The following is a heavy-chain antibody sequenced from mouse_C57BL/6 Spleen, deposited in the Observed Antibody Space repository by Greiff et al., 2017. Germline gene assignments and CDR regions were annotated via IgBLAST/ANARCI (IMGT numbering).Heavy chain of an antibody. CDR1: GYTFTSYW. Sequence: QVQLQQSGAELVMPGASVKLSCKASGYTFTSYWMHWVKQRPGQGLEWIGEIDPSDSYTNYNQKFKGKSTLTVDKSSSTAYMQLSSLTSEDSAVYYCARGGSGYFDYWGQGTTLTVSS. J-gene: IGHJ2*01. V-gene: IGHV1-69*01. D-gene: IGHD3-2*02. CDR3: ARGGSGYFDY. CDR2: IDPSDSYT.